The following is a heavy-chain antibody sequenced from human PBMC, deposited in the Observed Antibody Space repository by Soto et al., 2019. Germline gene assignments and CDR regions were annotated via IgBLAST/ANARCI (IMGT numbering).Heavy chain of an antibody. J-gene: IGHJ4*02. CDR2: IYSSGST. CDR3: ARQVVDGAVAGSGSFDY. D-gene: IGHD3-10*01. Sequence: SETLSLTCTVSGDSVSSYYWSWIRQPPGKGLEWIGYIYSSGSTNDNPSLKSRVTISLDTSKNQLSLRLSSETAADTAVYYCARQVVDGAVAGSGSFDYWGQGTLVTVSS. V-gene: IGHV4-59*08. CDR1: GDSVSSYY.